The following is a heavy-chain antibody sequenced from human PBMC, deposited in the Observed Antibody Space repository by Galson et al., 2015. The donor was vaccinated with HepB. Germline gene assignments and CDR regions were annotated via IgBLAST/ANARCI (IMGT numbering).Heavy chain of an antibody. V-gene: IGHV3-15*01. J-gene: IGHJ4*02. Sequence: SLRLSCAASGFTFSNAQMSWVRQAPGKGLEWVGRSKRKTDGGTIDYAAPVKGRFSISRDDSKNTLYLQMNSLKTEDTAVYYCTTDRASATTVTTGGYWGQGTLVTVSS. CDR2: SKRKTDGGTI. D-gene: IGHD4-17*01. CDR1: GFTFSNAQ. CDR3: TTDRASATTVTTGGY.